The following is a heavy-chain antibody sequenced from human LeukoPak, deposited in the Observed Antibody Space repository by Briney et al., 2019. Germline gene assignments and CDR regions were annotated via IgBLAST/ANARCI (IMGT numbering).Heavy chain of an antibody. CDR3: ASIADTAMAGFDY. CDR2: IIPILGIA. V-gene: IGHV1-69*04. CDR1: GGTFSSYA. J-gene: IGHJ4*02. D-gene: IGHD5-18*01. Sequence: SVKVSCKASGGTFSSYAISWVRQAPGQGLEWMGRIIPILGIANYAQKFQGRVTITADKSTSTAYMELSSLRSEDTAVYYCASIADTAMAGFDYWGQGTLVTVSS.